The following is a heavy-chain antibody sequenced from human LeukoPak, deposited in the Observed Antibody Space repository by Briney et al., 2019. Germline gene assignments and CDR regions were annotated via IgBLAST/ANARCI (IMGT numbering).Heavy chain of an antibody. CDR1: GFTFSSYW. J-gene: IGHJ6*03. CDR2: IKQDGSEK. Sequence: GGSLRLSCAASGFTFSSYWMSWARQAPGKGLEWVANIKQDGSEKYYVDSVKGRFTISRDNAKNSLYLQMNSLRAEDTAVYYCARAFTAMGNYYYMDVWGKGTTVTVSS. D-gene: IGHD5-18*01. CDR3: ARAFTAMGNYYYMDV. V-gene: IGHV3-7*01.